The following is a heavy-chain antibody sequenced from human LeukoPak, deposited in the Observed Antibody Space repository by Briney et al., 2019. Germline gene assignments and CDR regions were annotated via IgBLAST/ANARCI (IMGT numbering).Heavy chain of an antibody. Sequence: PGGSLRLSCAASGFTFSSYGMHWVRQAPGKGLGWVAVISYDGSYKYYADSVKGRFTISRDNSKNTLYLQMSSLRPEDTAVYYCARGTRYTYSFTGRERTKSRLDYWGQGTLVTVSS. J-gene: IGHJ4*02. CDR3: ARGTRYTYSFTGRERTKSRLDY. CDR2: ISYDGSYK. CDR1: GFTFSSYG. D-gene: IGHD5-18*01. V-gene: IGHV3-30*03.